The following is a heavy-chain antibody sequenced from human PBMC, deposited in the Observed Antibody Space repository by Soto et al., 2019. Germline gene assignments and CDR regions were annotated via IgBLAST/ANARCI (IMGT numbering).Heavy chain of an antibody. J-gene: IGHJ4*02. CDR3: ARGSYGSVRYYGSKFDY. V-gene: IGHV4-34*01. D-gene: IGHD3-10*01. CDR1: GGSFSGYY. CDR2: INHSGST. Sequence: PSETLSLTCAVYGGSFSGYYWSWIRQPPGKGLEWIGEINHSGSTNYNPSLKSRVTISVDTSKNQFSLKLSSVTAADTAVYYCARGSYGSVRYYGSKFDYWGQGTLVTVSS.